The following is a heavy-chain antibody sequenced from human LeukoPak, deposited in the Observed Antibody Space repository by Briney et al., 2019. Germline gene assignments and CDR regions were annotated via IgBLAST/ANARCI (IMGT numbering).Heavy chain of an antibody. Sequence: SVKVSCKASGGTFSSYAISWVRQAPGQGLEWMGGIIPIFGTANYAQKFQGRVTITADESTSTAYMELSSLRSEDAAVYYCASPSRGYCSGGSCSHAFDIWGQGTMVTVSS. CDR1: GGTFSSYA. CDR2: IIPIFGTA. D-gene: IGHD2-15*01. J-gene: IGHJ3*02. V-gene: IGHV1-69*13. CDR3: ASPSRGYCSGGSCSHAFDI.